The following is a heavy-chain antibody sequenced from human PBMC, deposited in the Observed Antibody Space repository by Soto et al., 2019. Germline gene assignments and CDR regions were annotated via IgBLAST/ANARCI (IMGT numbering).Heavy chain of an antibody. V-gene: IGHV4-59*01. CDR3: ARSDYGTHYYYYGVDV. D-gene: IGHD2-8*01. CDR1: RGSISTYY. J-gene: IGHJ6*02. CDR2: IYYSGST. Sequence: LSLTCTVSRGSISTYYWSWIRQPPGKGLEWIGYIYYSGSTNYNPSLKSRVTLSIDTSKNQFSLKLNSVTTADTAVYYCARSDYGTHYYYYGVDVWGQGTTVTVSS.